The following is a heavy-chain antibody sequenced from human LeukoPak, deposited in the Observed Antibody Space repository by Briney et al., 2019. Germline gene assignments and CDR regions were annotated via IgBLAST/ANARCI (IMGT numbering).Heavy chain of an antibody. J-gene: IGHJ5*02. D-gene: IGHD1-7*01. CDR2: IIPILGIA. Sequence: SVKVSCKASGGTFSSYTISWVRQAPGQGLKWMGRIIPILGIANYAQKFQGRVTITADKSTSTAYMELSSLRSEDTAVYYCARDLNYGGNWFDPWGQGTLVTVSS. CDR3: ARDLNYGGNWFDP. CDR1: GGTFSSYT. V-gene: IGHV1-69*04.